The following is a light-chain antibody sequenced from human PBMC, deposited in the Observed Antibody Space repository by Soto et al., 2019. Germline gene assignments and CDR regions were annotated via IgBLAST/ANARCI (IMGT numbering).Light chain of an antibody. V-gene: IGLV4-69*01. CDR3: QTWVSGIRV. CDR2: VNSDGSY. Sequence: QLVLTQSPSASASLGASVKLTCTLTTGHSNYLIAWHQQQPEKGPRYLMKVNSDGSYIRGNGVPYRFSGSTSGAERYLTISSLQSEDEADYYCQTWVSGIRVFGGGTKLTVL. J-gene: IGLJ3*02. CDR1: TGHSNYL.